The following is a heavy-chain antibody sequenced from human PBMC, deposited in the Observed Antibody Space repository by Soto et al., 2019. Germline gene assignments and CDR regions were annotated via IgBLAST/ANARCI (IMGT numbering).Heavy chain of an antibody. Sequence: PSETLSLTCTVSGGSISSGDYYWSWIRQPPGKGLEWIGYIYYSGSTYYNPSLKSRVTISVDTSKNQFSLKLSSVTAADTAVYYCACIFSGGYGYGFYYYGMDVWGQGTTVT. CDR1: GGSISSGDYY. J-gene: IGHJ6*02. CDR3: ACIFSGGYGYGFYYYGMDV. V-gene: IGHV4-30-4*01. CDR2: IYYSGST. D-gene: IGHD5-18*01.